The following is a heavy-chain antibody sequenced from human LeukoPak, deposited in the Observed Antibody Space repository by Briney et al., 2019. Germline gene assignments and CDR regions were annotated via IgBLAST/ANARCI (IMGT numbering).Heavy chain of an antibody. D-gene: IGHD1-7*01. J-gene: IGHJ4*02. CDR1: GFTVSSNY. Sequence: GGSLRLSCAASGFTVSSNYMSWVRQAPGKGLEWVSVIYSGGSTYYADSVKGRFTISRDNSKSTLYLQMNSLRAEDTAVYYCARGTVITGTTAYYFDYWGQGTPVTVSS. V-gene: IGHV3-53*01. CDR2: IYSGGST. CDR3: ARGTVITGTTAYYFDY.